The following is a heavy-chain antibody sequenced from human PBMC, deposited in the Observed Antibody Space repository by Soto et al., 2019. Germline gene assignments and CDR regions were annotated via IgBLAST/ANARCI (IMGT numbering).Heavy chain of an antibody. Sequence: ASVKVSCKASGGTFSGYAISWVRQAPGQGLEWMGGIIPIFGTANYAQKFQGRVTITADESTSTAYMELSSLRSEDTAVYYCATRSYDFWSGYPGHYGMDVWGQGTTVTVSS. CDR3: ATRSYDFWSGYPGHYGMDV. CDR1: GGTFSGYA. J-gene: IGHJ6*02. D-gene: IGHD3-3*01. CDR2: IIPIFGTA. V-gene: IGHV1-69*13.